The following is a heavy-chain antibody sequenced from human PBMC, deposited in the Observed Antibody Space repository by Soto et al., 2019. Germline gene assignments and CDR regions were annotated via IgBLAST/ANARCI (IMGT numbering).Heavy chain of an antibody. V-gene: IGHV1-18*01. Sequence: GASVKVSCKASGYTFSSYHITWVRQAPGQGLEWMGWISAYNGNTNYAQNLQGRVTMTTDPSTSTAYMELRSLRSDDTAVYYCARAGLRAYYYYYGMDVWGQGTTVTVSS. CDR3: ARAGLRAYYYYYGMDV. J-gene: IGHJ6*02. D-gene: IGHD5-12*01. CDR2: ISAYNGNT. CDR1: GYTFSSYH.